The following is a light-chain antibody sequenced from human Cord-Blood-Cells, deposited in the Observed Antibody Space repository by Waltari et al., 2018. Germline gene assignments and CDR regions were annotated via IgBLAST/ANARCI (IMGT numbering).Light chain of an antibody. V-gene: IGKV1-39*01. J-gene: IGKJ2*01. CDR2: AAS. Sequence: DIQMTQSPSSLSASVGDRVTITCRASQSISSYLNWYQQKPGKAPKLLIYAASSLQSGVPSRLSGSGSGTDFTLTISSLQPEDFATYYCQQSYSTHTFGQGTKLEIK. CDR1: QSISSY. CDR3: QQSYSTHT.